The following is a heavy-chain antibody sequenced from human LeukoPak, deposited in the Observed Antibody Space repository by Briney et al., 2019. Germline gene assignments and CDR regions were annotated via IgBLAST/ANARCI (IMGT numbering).Heavy chain of an antibody. Sequence: SETLSLTCTVSGGSISNYYCSWIRQTPGKGLERIGYISYSGSTNYNPSLKGRVTISLDTSNNQFSLKLRSVTAADTAVYYCARWDRYFFDYWGQGTLVSVSS. CDR2: ISYSGST. V-gene: IGHV4-59*01. CDR1: GGSISNYY. J-gene: IGHJ4*02. D-gene: IGHD1-26*01. CDR3: ARWDRYFFDY.